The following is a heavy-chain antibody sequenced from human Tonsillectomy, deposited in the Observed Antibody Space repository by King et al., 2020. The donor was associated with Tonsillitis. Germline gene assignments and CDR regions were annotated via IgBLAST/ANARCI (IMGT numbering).Heavy chain of an antibody. CDR3: ARDQDPLNSIYYILDY. Sequence: VQLVESGGGVVQPGRSLRLSCAASGFTFSSYAMHWVRQAPGKGLEGVAVISYDGSNKYYADSVKGRFTISRDNPKNTLYLQMNSLRAEDTAVYYCARDQDPLNSIYYILDYWGQGTLVTVSS. CDR2: ISYDGSNK. CDR1: GFTFSSYA. D-gene: IGHD3-10*01. J-gene: IGHJ4*02. V-gene: IGHV3-30*04.